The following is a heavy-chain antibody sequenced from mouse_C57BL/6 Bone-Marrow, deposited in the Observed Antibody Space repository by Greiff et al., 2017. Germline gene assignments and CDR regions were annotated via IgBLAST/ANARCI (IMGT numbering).Heavy chain of an antibody. CDR1: GYTFTSYW. D-gene: IGHD1-1*01. Sequence: VQLQQPGAELVKPGASVKMSCKASGYTFTSYWITWVKQRPEQGLEWIGRIDPEDGETKYAPKFQGKATITADTSSNTAYLHLSSLTSEDTAVYYGARSHYSGSPAWFAYWGQGTLVTVSA. V-gene: IGHV14-2*01. CDR3: ARSHYSGSPAWFAY. CDR2: IDPEDGET. J-gene: IGHJ3*01.